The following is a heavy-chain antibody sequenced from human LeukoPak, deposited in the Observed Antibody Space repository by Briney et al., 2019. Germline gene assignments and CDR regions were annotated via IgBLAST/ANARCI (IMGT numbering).Heavy chain of an antibody. D-gene: IGHD1-26*01. CDR2: IYSGGST. V-gene: IGHV3-53*04. CDR3: ARVDSGSYST. Sequence: PGGSLRLSCAASGFTFSSYAMSWVRQAPGKGLEWVSVIYSGGSTYYADSVKGRFTISRHNSKNTLYLQMNSLRAEDTAVYYCARVDSGSYSTWGQGTLVTVSS. CDR1: GFTFSSYA. J-gene: IGHJ4*02.